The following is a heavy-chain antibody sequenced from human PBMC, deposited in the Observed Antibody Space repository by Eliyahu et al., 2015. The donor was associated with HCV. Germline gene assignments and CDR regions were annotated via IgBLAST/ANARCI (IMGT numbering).Heavy chain of an antibody. D-gene: IGHD1-26*01. V-gene: IGHV1-3*01. CDR2: INPASGDT. J-gene: IGHJ4*02. Sequence: QVQLVQSGAEVKAPGASVXVSCKSSGYTFTTYAMHWXRQAPGXRPEWMGWINPASGDTKYSQKFQGRVTITKDTSASTAYMDLSGLRSEDTAVYYCARVLKWELAFDYWGQGTLVTVSS. CDR1: GYTFTTYA. CDR3: ARVLKWELAFDY.